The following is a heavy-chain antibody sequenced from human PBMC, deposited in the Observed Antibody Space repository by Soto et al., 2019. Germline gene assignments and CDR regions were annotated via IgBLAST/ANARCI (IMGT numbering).Heavy chain of an antibody. CDR1: GFTFSSDA. V-gene: IGHV3-64*01. CDR3: ARRARADYYYMDV. CDR2: ISSNGIGT. J-gene: IGHJ6*03. D-gene: IGHD6-6*01. Sequence: VQLVESGGGLAQPGGSLRLSCAASGFTFSSDAMDWVRQAPGKGLEYVSGISSNGIGTYYASCVKGRFTISRDNSRDTVYLQMDSLRPEDMAIYYCARRARADYYYMDVWGKGTTVTVS.